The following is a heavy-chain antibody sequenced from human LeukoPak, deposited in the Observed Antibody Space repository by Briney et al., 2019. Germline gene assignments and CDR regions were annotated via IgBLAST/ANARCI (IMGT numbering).Heavy chain of an antibody. D-gene: IGHD2-2*01. CDR1: GFTFSSYG. J-gene: IGHJ4*02. CDR3: AKEVGDIVVVPAASEEL. V-gene: IGHV3-30*02. Sequence: GGSLRLSCAASGFTFSSYGMHWVRQAPGKGLEWVAFIRNDGSNKYYADSVKGRFTISRDNSKNTLYLQMNSLRAEDTAVYYCAKEVGDIVVVPAASEELWGQGTLVTVSS. CDR2: IRNDGSNK.